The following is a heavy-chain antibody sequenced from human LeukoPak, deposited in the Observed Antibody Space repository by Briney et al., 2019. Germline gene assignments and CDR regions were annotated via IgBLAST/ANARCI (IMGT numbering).Heavy chain of an antibody. Sequence: SETLSLTCAVYGGSFSDYYWSWIRQPPGKGLEWIGYIYYSGSTNYNPSLKSRVTISVDTSKNQFSLKLSSVTAADTAVYYCAREIAVAGTWGGGFDIWGQGTMVTVSS. CDR2: IYYSGST. CDR3: AREIAVAGTWGGGFDI. D-gene: IGHD6-19*01. CDR1: GGSFSDYY. J-gene: IGHJ3*02. V-gene: IGHV4-59*01.